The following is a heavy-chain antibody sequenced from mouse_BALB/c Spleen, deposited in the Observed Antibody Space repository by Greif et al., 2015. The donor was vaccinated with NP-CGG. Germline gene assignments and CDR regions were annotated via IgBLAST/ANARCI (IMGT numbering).Heavy chain of an antibody. D-gene: IGHD1-1*01. CDR3: ARRGTTVVASMDY. CDR1: GYTFTSYW. V-gene: IGHV1-7*01. Sequence: QVQLQQSGAELAKPGASVKMSCKASGYTFTSYWMHWVKQRPGQGLEWIGYINPSTGYTEYNQKFKDKATLTADKSSSTAYMQLSSLTSEDYAVYYCARRGTTVVASMDYWGQGTSVTVSS. J-gene: IGHJ4*01. CDR2: INPSTGYT.